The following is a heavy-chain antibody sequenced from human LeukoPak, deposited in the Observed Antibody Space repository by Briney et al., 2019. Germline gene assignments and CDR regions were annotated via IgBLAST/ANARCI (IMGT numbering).Heavy chain of an antibody. J-gene: IGHJ4*02. CDR3: ARGVRKVDIVADRRSGALFY. V-gene: IGHV1-69*01. CDR2: IIPIFGTA. D-gene: IGHD5-12*01. CDR1: GGTFSSYA. Sequence: SVKVSCKASGGTFSSYAISWVRQAPGQGLEWMGGIIPIFGTANYAQKFQGRVTITADESTSTAYMELSSLRSEDTAVYYCARGVRKVDIVADRRSGALFYGARETLVTVSS.